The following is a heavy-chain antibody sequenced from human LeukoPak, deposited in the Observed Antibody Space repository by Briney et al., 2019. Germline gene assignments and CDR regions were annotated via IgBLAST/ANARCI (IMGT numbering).Heavy chain of an antibody. V-gene: IGHV4-34*01. CDR2: IDHSGRT. D-gene: IGHD1-26*01. CDR3: ARRPRNSGSYDGPSGLDY. CDR1: GFTFSANW. J-gene: IGHJ4*02. Sequence: GSLRLSCAASGFTFSANWMSWVRQPPGKGLEWIGEIDHSGRTNYNSSLKSRVTLSVDTSKNQFSLKVSSVTAADTSMYYCARRPRNSGSYDGPSGLDYWGQGTPVTVSS.